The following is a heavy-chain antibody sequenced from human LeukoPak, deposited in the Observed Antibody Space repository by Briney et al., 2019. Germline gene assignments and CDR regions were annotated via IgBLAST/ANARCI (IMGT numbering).Heavy chain of an antibody. CDR2: IRYDGNNK. J-gene: IGHJ3*02. D-gene: IGHD2-21*02. CDR1: GFSFISYA. CDR3: AKSYCDGDCLNDAFDI. Sequence: PGGSLRLSCATSGFSFISYAMLWFRQAPGKGLQWVSFIRYDGNNKYYEDSMKGRLTISRDNSKNTLYLQMNSLRPDDTAVYYCAKSYCDGDCLNDAFDIWGQGTMVTVSS. V-gene: IGHV3-30*02.